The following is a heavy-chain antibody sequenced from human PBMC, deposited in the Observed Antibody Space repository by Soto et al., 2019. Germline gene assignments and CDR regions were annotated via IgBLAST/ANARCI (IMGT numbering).Heavy chain of an antibody. CDR3: ARDPTPYSSSWPNWFDP. CDR1: GFTFSSYS. V-gene: IGHV3-21*01. D-gene: IGHD6-13*01. CDR2: ISSSSSYI. Sequence: GGSLRLSCAASGFTFSSYSMNWVRQAPGKGLEWVSSISSSSSYIYYADSVKGRFTISRDNAKNSLYLQMNSLRAEDTAVYYCARDPTPYSSSWPNWFDPWGQGTLVTVSS. J-gene: IGHJ5*02.